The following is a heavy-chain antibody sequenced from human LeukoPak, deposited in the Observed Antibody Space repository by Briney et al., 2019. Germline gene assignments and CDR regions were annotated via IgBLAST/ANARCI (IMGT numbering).Heavy chain of an antibody. Sequence: GGSLRLSCAASGFTLRSYTMNWVRQAPGKGLEWVSSISSSSSYIYYADSVKGRFTISRDNAKNSLYLQMNSLRAEDTAVYYCASDFTFGGALWGQGTLVTVSS. CDR2: ISSSSSYI. V-gene: IGHV3-21*01. J-gene: IGHJ4*02. CDR3: ASDFTFGGAL. CDR1: GFTLRSYT. D-gene: IGHD3-16*01.